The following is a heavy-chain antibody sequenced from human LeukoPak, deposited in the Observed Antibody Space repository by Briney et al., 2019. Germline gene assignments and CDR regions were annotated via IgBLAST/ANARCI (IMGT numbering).Heavy chain of an antibody. Sequence: ASVEVSCKTSGCTFTNYGISWVRQVPGQGLEWMGWISVYNGNTKFAQTLQGRVTMTTDTSTRTAYMELRSLRSDDTAVYYCARDYCSGTSCYLGYFDYWGQGTLVTVSS. V-gene: IGHV1-18*01. CDR3: ARDYCSGTSCYLGYFDY. CDR2: ISVYNGNT. CDR1: GCTFTNYG. J-gene: IGHJ4*02. D-gene: IGHD2-15*01.